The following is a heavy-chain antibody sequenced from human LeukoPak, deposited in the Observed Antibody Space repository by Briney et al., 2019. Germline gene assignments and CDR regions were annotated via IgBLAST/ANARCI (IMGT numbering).Heavy chain of an antibody. J-gene: IGHJ6*03. CDR3: ARVMAWSTSNYYYYMDV. D-gene: IGHD2-2*01. CDR2: IYTSGST. CDR1: GGSISSYY. V-gene: IGHV4-4*07. Sequence: PSETLSLTCTVSGGSISSYYWSWIRQPAGKGLEWIGRIYTSGSTNYNPSLKSRVTMSVDTSKNQFSLKLSSVTAADTAVYYCARVMAWSTSNYYYYMDVWGKGTTVTDSS.